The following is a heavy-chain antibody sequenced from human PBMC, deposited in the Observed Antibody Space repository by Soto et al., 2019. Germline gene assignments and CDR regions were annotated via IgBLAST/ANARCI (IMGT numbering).Heavy chain of an antibody. D-gene: IGHD6-13*01. CDR1: GFTFSSYA. CDR3: AKVDLEYSNYYYYGMDV. Sequence: QVQLVESGGGVVQPGRSLRLSCAASGFTFSSYAMLWVRQAPGKGLEWVAVISHDGTNKYYVDSVKGRFTISRDSSKNTLYLQMNSLRAEDTAVYYCAKVDLEYSNYYYYGMDVWGQGTTVTVSS. V-gene: IGHV3-30*18. J-gene: IGHJ6*02. CDR2: ISHDGTNK.